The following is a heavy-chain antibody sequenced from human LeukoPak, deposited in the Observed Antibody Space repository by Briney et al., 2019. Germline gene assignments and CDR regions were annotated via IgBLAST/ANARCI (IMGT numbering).Heavy chain of an antibody. V-gene: IGHV3-21*01. J-gene: IGHJ3*02. CDR1: GFTFSSYS. D-gene: IGHD5-12*01. CDR2: ISSSSSYI. Sequence: KSGGSLRLSCAASGFTFSSYSMNWVRQAPGKGLEWVSSISSSSSYIYYADSVKGRFTISRDNAKSSLYLQMNSLRAEDTAVYYCARVSSLSGYVPHDAFDIWGQGTMVTVSS. CDR3: ARVSSLSGYVPHDAFDI.